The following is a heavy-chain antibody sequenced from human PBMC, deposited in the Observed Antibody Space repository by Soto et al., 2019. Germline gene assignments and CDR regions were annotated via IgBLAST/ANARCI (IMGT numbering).Heavy chain of an antibody. D-gene: IGHD3-16*01. V-gene: IGHV4-4*02. Sequence: QVQLQESGPGLVKPSGTLSLTCAVSNGSISNNDWWSLVRQPPGKGLEWIGEINHSGTTNYNPSLKSRVTILVDKSKNQFSLKLTSVTAADTAVYYCARGITFGGVIFDDWGQGTLVTVSS. CDR3: ARGITFGGVIFDD. J-gene: IGHJ4*02. CDR2: INHSGTT. CDR1: NGSISNNDW.